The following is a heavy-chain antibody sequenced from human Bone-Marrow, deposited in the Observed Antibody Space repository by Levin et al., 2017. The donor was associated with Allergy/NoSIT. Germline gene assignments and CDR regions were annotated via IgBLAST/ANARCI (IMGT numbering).Heavy chain of an antibody. CDR1: GFTFSSYS. CDR3: ASKFVDTAMEDYFDY. D-gene: IGHD5-18*01. CDR2: ISSSSSYI. V-gene: IGHV3-21*01. Sequence: GESLKISCAASGFTFSSYSMNWVRQAPGKGLEWVSSISSSSSYIYYADSVKGRFTISRDNAKNSLYLQMNSLRAEDTAVYYCASKFVDTAMEDYFDYWGQGTLVTVSS. J-gene: IGHJ4*02.